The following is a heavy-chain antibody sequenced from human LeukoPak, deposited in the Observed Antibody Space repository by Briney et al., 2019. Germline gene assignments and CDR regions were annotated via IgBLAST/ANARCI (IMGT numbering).Heavy chain of an antibody. CDR3: AKLVRGVIAAPVVDY. D-gene: IGHD3-10*01. CDR2: IYSGGST. V-gene: IGHV3-66*01. Sequence: GGSLRLSCAASGFTVSSNYMSWVRQAPGKGLEWVSVIYSGGSTYYADSVKGRFTISRDNSKNTLYLQMNSLRAEDTAVYYCAKLVRGVIAAPVVDYWGQGTLVTVSS. CDR1: GFTVSSNY. J-gene: IGHJ4*02.